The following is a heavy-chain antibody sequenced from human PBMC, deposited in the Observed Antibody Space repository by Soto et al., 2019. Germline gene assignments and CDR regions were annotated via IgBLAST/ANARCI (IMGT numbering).Heavy chain of an antibody. J-gene: IGHJ5*02. CDR2: INAGNGNT. V-gene: IGHV1-3*01. Sequence: SVKVSCKASGYTCTSYAMHWVRQAPGQRLEWMGWINAGNGNTKYSQKFQGRVTITRDKSTSKAYMELRSLRSDDTAVYYCARDWVYSNWFDPWGQGTLVTVSS. CDR1: GYTCTSYA. D-gene: IGHD4-4*01. CDR3: ARDWVYSNWFDP.